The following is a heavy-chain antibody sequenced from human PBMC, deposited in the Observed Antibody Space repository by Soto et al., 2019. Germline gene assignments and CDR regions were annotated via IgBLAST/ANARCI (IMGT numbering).Heavy chain of an antibody. Sequence: SVKVSCKASGFTFTSSAVQWVRQARGQRLEWIGWIVVGSGNTNYAQKFQERVTITRDMSTSTAYMELSSLRSEDTALYYCAADGLHIVGATLIFDFWGQGTLVTVSS. CDR3: AADGLHIVGATLIFDF. D-gene: IGHD1-26*01. CDR1: GFTFTSSA. V-gene: IGHV1-58*01. J-gene: IGHJ4*02. CDR2: IVVGSGNT.